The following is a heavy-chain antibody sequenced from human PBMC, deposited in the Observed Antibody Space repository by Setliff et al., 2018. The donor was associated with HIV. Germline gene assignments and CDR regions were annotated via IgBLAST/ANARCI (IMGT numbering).Heavy chain of an antibody. Sequence: GGSLRLSCAASGFTFSRYWMHWVRQVPGKGLLWVSRISPDGSSTSYADSVKGRFTISRDNTNNLLYLQMNSLRAEDTAIYFCARDFTELASFDYWGQGTLVTVSS. V-gene: IGHV3-74*01. CDR3: ARDFTELASFDY. J-gene: IGHJ4*02. D-gene: IGHD1-1*01. CDR2: ISPDGSST. CDR1: GFTFSRYW.